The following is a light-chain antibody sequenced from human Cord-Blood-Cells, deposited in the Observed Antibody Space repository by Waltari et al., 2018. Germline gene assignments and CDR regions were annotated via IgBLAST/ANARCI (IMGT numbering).Light chain of an antibody. Sequence: QSALTQPASVSGSPGQSLTISCTGTSSDVGGYNYVSWYQQQPGKAPKLMIYDVSNRPSGVSNRFSGSKSGNTASLTISGLQAEDEADYYCSSYTSSNVVFGGGTKLTVL. J-gene: IGLJ2*01. V-gene: IGLV2-14*01. CDR1: SSDVGGYNY. CDR2: DVS. CDR3: SSYTSSNVV.